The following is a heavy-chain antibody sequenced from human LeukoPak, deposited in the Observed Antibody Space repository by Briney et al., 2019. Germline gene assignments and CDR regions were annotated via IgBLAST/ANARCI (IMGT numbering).Heavy chain of an antibody. J-gene: IGHJ4*02. V-gene: IGHV4-34*01. CDR1: GGSFSGYY. Sequence: ETLSLTCAVYGGSFSGYYWSWLRQPPGKGLEWIGEINHSGSTNYNPSLKSRVTISVDTSKNRFSLKLSSVTAADTAVYYCARDYYDSSGYYRHGVDYWGQGTLVTVSS. D-gene: IGHD3-22*01. CDR2: INHSGST. CDR3: ARDYYDSSGYYRHGVDY.